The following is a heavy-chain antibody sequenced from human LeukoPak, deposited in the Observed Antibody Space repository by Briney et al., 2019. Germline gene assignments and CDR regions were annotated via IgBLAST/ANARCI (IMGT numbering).Heavy chain of an antibody. Sequence: AGSLRLSCAASGFTFSNYYISWIRQAPAKGLEYISYISSRSSYTNYADSVNSRFTISRDNAKNTLYLQMHSLRAEDTAAYYCARDVRGSGSYYGGVDYWGQGTLVSVSS. D-gene: IGHD1-26*01. J-gene: IGHJ4*02. V-gene: IGHV3-11*05. CDR1: GFTFSNYY. CDR2: ISSRSSYT. CDR3: ARDVRGSGSYYGGVDY.